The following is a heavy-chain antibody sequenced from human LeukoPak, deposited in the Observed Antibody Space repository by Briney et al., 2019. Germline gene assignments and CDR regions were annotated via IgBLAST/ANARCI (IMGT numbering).Heavy chain of an antibody. CDR2: INGGSEDT. D-gene: IGHD6-13*01. CDR3: ARTIAQYSNSWLYFYYGLDV. Sequence: GSLRLSFTASGFAFCGYAMSWVRQAPGKGLEWVSSINGGSEDTHYAGSVKGRFTISRDNSKSTLYLQMNSLRAEDTAVYYCARTIAQYSNSWLYFYYGLDVWGQGTTVTAS. J-gene: IGHJ6*02. V-gene: IGHV3-23*01. CDR1: GFAFCGYA.